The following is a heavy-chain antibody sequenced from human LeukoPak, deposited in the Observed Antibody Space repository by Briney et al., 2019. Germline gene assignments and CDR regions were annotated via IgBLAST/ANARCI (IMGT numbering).Heavy chain of an antibody. Sequence: SETLSLTCTVSGGSISGYYWSWIRRPPGKGLEWIGYLSYSGNTKYNPSLKSRVSMSIDTSKSQFSLNLRSVTAADTAVYYCARYVPVRTGTTRASFDYWGQGTLVTVSS. V-gene: IGHV4-59*12. CDR3: ARYVPVRTGTTRASFDY. CDR1: GGSISGYY. D-gene: IGHD1-1*01. J-gene: IGHJ4*02. CDR2: LSYSGNT.